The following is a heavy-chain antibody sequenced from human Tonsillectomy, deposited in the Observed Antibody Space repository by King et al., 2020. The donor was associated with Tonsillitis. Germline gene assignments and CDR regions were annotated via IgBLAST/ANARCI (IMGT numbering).Heavy chain of an antibody. CDR2: ISGSGGST. J-gene: IGHJ6*02. Sequence: VQLVESGGGLVQPGGSLRLSCAASGFTFSSYAMSWVRQAPGKGLEWVSAISGSGGSTFYADSVKGRFTISRDNSKNTLYLQMNSLRAEDTAVYYCAKMCVRISIIRTVPDYYYYGMDFWVQGTTVTVSS. D-gene: IGHD3-10*01. CDR3: AKMCVRISIIRTVPDYYYYGMDF. CDR1: GFTFSSYA. V-gene: IGHV3-23*04.